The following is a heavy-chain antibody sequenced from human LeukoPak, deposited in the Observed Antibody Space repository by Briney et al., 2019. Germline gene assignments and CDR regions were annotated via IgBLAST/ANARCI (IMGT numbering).Heavy chain of an antibody. V-gene: IGHV1-58*01. CDR2: IVVGSGNT. Sequence: SVKVSCKASGFTFTSSAVQWVRQARGQRLEWIGWIVVGSGNTNYAQKFQERVTITRDMSTSTAYMELSSPRSEDTAVCYCAVDPTVTTTYYYYYYYMDVWAKGTTVTVSS. J-gene: IGHJ6*03. D-gene: IGHD4-11*01. CDR3: AVDPTVTTTYYYYYYYMDV. CDR1: GFTFTSSA.